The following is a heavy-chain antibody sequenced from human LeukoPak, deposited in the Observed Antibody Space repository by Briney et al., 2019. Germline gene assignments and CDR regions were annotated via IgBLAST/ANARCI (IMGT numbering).Heavy chain of an antibody. J-gene: IGHJ5*02. D-gene: IGHD2-15*01. CDR2: IIPIFGTT. V-gene: IGHV1-69*06. CDR3: ARETLAILGWFDP. Sequence: SVKVSCKASEGIFRSYGITWVRQAPGQGLEWMGGIIPIFGTTNYAQRFQGRVTITADKSTNTAYMELSSLRSEDTAVYYCARETLAILGWFDPWGQGILVTVSS. CDR1: EGIFRSYG.